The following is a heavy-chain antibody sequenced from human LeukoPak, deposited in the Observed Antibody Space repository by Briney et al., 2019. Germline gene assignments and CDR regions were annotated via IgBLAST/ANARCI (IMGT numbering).Heavy chain of an antibody. CDR3: ARRGESASYGDYRFDY. D-gene: IGHD4-17*01. CDR2: IWYDGSNK. J-gene: IGHJ4*02. Sequence: GGSLRLSCAASGFTFSSYGMHWVRQAPGKGLEWMAVIWYDGSNKYYADSVKDRLTISRDNSKNTLYLQMNSLRAEDTAVYYCARRGESASYGDYRFDYWGQGTLVTVSS. V-gene: IGHV3-33*01. CDR1: GFTFSSYG.